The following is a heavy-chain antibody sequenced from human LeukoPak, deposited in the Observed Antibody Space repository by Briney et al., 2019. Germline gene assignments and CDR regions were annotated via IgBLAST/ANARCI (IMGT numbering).Heavy chain of an antibody. CDR1: GGSISSSSYY. Sequence: SETLSLTCTVSGGSISSSSYYWRWIRQPPGKGLEWIGSIYYSGSTYYNPSLKSRVTISVDTSKNQFSLKLSSVTAADTAVYYCARAETKLLWFGELLSPFDYWGQGTLVTVSS. V-gene: IGHV4-39*07. J-gene: IGHJ4*02. CDR2: IYYSGST. CDR3: ARAETKLLWFGELLSPFDY. D-gene: IGHD3-10*01.